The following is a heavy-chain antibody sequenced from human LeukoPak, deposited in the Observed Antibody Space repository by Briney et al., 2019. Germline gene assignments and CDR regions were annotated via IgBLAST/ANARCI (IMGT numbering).Heavy chain of an antibody. CDR1: RGTFSSYA. D-gene: IGHD2-15*01. Sequence: VKVSCAASRGTFSSYAISWVRHAPVQGLEWMGGIIPIFGTANYAQKFQGRVTITTDESTSTAYVELSSLRSEDTAGYYCARDCSGGSYYSELRSDAFDIWGQGTMVTVSS. CDR2: IIPIFGTA. CDR3: ARDCSGGSYYSELRSDAFDI. J-gene: IGHJ3*02. V-gene: IGHV1-69*13.